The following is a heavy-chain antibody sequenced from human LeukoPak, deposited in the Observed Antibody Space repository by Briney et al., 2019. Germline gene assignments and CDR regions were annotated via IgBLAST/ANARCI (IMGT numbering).Heavy chain of an antibody. J-gene: IGHJ6*02. Sequence: ASVKVSCKASGYTFTSYDINWVRQATGQGLEWMGWMNPDRGNTGYAQKFQGRVTMTRNTSISTAYMELSSLRSEDTAVYYCARGRGQRWLVCYYYYGMDVWGQGTTVTVSS. CDR2: MNPDRGNT. CDR3: ARGRGQRWLVCYYYYGMDV. CDR1: GYTFTSYD. D-gene: IGHD6-19*01. V-gene: IGHV1-8*01.